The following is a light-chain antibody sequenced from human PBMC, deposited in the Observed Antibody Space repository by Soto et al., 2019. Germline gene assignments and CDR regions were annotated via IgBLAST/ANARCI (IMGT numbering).Light chain of an antibody. CDR1: QSINSW. Sequence: IQMTQSPSTLSASVGDRVTITCRASQSINSWLAWYHQKPGKAPKLLIYKASSLESGVPSRFSGSGSGTEFTLTISSLQPDDFATYYCQQYHTYSPWTFGQGTKVEIK. V-gene: IGKV1-5*03. CDR2: KAS. CDR3: QQYHTYSPWT. J-gene: IGKJ1*01.